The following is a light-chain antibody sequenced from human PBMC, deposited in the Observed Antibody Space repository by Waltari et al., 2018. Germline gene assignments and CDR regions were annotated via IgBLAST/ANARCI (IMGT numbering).Light chain of an antibody. CDR2: KAS. V-gene: IGKV1-5*03. J-gene: IGKJ2*01. Sequence: DIQMTQSPSTLSASVAARVTITCRASQSISSWLAWYQQEPGKAPKLLIYKASSLESGVPSRFSGSGSGTEFTLTISSLQPDDFATYYCQQYNSYPYTFGQGTKLEIK. CDR1: QSISSW. CDR3: QQYNSYPYT.